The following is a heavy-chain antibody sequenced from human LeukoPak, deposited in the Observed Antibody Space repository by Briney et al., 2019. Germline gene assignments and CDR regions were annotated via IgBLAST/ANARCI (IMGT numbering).Heavy chain of an antibody. J-gene: IGHJ4*02. CDR3: VSSDGGSIDY. CDR2: IYYSGST. D-gene: IGHD3-10*01. V-gene: IGHV4-39*01. Sequence: SETLSLICTVSGGSISSSSYYWGWIRQPPGKGLEWIGSIYYSGSTYYNPSLKSRVTISVDTSKNQFSLKLSSVTAADTAVYYCVSSDGGSIDYWGLGTLVTVSS. CDR1: GGSISSSSYY.